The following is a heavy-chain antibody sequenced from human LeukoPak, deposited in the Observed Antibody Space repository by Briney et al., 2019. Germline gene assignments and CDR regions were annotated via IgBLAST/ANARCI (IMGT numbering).Heavy chain of an antibody. CDR2: IYYSGST. CDR1: GGSISSYY. D-gene: IGHD4-17*01. V-gene: IGHV4-59*12. CDR3: ARAPHGYGPPFFDY. J-gene: IGHJ4*02. Sequence: SETLSLTCTVSGGSISSYYWSWIRQPPGKGLEWIGYIYYSGSTNYNPSLKSRVTISVDTSKNQFSLKLSSVTAADTAVYYCARAPHGYGPPFFDYWGQGTLVTVSS.